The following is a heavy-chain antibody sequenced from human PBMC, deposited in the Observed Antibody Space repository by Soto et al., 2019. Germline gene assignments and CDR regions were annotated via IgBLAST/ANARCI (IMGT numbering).Heavy chain of an antibody. CDR1: GGTFSSYA. J-gene: IGHJ4*02. V-gene: IGHV1-69*01. CDR2: IIPIFGTA. D-gene: IGHD3-10*01. CDR3: ARVDGRRFGELDY. Sequence: QVQLVQSGAEVKKPGSSVKVSCKASGGTFSSYAISWVRQAPGQGLEWMGGIIPIFGTANYAQKFQGRGTIAANESTSTAYMELSSLRSEDTAVYYCARVDGRRFGELDYWGQGTLVTVSS.